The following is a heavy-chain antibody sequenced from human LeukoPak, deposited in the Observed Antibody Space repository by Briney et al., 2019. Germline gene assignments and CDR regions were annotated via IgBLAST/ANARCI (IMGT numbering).Heavy chain of an antibody. Sequence: PGGSLRLSCAASGFTFSSYAMSWVRQAPGKGLEWVSAISGSGGSTYYADSVKGRFTISRDNSKNTLYLQMNSLRAEDTAIYYCAKDRTVGASYWYFGLWGRGTLVTVSS. CDR2: ISGSGGST. J-gene: IGHJ2*01. V-gene: IGHV3-23*01. CDR3: AKDRTVGASYWYFGL. CDR1: GFTFSSYA. D-gene: IGHD1-26*01.